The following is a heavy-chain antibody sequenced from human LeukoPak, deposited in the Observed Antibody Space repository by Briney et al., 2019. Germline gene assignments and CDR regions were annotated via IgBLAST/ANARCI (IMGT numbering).Heavy chain of an antibody. Sequence: PGGSLRLSCVASRFTFNTYWMHWVRQAPGKGLVWVSRINTDGSSTTYADSVKGRFTISRDNAKNTLYLQMNSLRAEDTAVYYCARESGSNYYASGSLTYFYYMDVWGKGTTVTVSS. J-gene: IGHJ6*03. CDR3: ARESGSNYYASGSLTYFYYMDV. D-gene: IGHD3-10*01. CDR2: INTDGSST. V-gene: IGHV3-74*03. CDR1: RFTFNTYW.